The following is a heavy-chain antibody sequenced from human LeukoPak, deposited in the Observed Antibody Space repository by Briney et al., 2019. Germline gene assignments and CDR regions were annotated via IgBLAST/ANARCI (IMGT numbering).Heavy chain of an antibody. CDR3: ARMSYDFWSGYPLAFDI. V-gene: IGHV4-4*07. CDR2: VYISGST. D-gene: IGHD3-3*01. Sequence: SETLSLTRSVSGGSIISYYRSWIRQPAGKGLGWVGCVYISGSTNYNPSLKSRATMSVDTSKNQFSLKLSSVTAADTAVYYCARMSYDFWSGYPLAFDIWGQGTKVIV. J-gene: IGHJ3*02. CDR1: GGSIISYY.